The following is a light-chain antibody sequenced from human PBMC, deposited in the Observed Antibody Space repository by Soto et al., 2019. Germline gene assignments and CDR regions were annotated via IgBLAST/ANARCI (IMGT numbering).Light chain of an antibody. CDR2: AAS. Sequence: DIQMTQSPSSLSASVGDRVTITCRASRDIRSDLGWYQQKPGKAPQRLIFAASSLQSGAPSRFSGSGSGTDFTLTITSLQPEDVATYYCQKYSSVITFGQGTRLEIK. V-gene: IGKV1-17*01. CDR3: QKYSSVIT. CDR1: RDIRSD. J-gene: IGKJ5*01.